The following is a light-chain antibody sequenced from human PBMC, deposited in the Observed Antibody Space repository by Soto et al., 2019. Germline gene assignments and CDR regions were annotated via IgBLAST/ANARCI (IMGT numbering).Light chain of an antibody. J-gene: IGKJ5*01. CDR2: AAS. CDR1: QGISNF. Sequence: DIQMTQSPSSLSASVGDRVTITCRASQGISNFLAWYQQKPGKVPKLLISAASTLQSGLPSRFSGSGSGTDFTLTITSLQPEDVATYYCQKYSRVITFGQGTRLEIK. CDR3: QKYSRVIT. V-gene: IGKV1-27*01.